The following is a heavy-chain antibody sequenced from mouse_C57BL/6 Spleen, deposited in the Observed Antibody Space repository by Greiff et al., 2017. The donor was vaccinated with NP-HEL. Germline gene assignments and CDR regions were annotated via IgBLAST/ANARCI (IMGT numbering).Heavy chain of an antibody. CDR3: ARPLTGYFDY. V-gene: IGHV1-19*01. J-gene: IGHJ2*01. D-gene: IGHD4-1*01. CDR1: GYTFTDYY. CDR2: INPYNGGT. Sequence: EVQLQQSGPVLVKPGASVKMSCKASGYTFTDYYMNWVKQSHGKSLEWIGVINPYNGGTSYNQKFKGKATLTVDKSSSTAYMELNSMTSEDSAVYCCARPLTGYFDYWGQGTTLTVSS.